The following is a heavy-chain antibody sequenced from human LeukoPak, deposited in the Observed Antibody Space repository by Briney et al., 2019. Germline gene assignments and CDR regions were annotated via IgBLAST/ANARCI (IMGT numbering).Heavy chain of an antibody. J-gene: IGHJ6*04. CDR2: ISGSGGST. V-gene: IGHV3-23*01. D-gene: IGHD3-3*01. CDR3: ARGRITIFGVVTLGMDV. Sequence: PGGSLRLSCAASGFTFSIYAMSWVRQAPGKGLEWVSTISGSGGSTYYADSVKGRFTISRDNAKNSLYLQMNSLRAEDTAVYYCARGRITIFGVVTLGMDVWGKGTTVTVSS. CDR1: GFTFSIYA.